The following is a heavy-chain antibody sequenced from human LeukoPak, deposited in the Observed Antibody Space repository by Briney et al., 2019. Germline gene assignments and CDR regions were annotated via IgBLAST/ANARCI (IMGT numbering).Heavy chain of an antibody. J-gene: IGHJ6*04. CDR3: AKGGRGYCSGGSCYDSVSPEGLGYYYGMDV. V-gene: IGHV3-30*18. D-gene: IGHD2-15*01. CDR2: ISYDGSNK. Sequence: GGSLRLSCAASGSTFSSYGMHWVRQAPGKGLEWVAVISYDGSNKYYADSVKGRFTISRDNSKNTLYLQMNSLRAEDTAVYYCAKGGRGYCSGGSCYDSVSPEGLGYYYGMDVWGKGTTVTVSS. CDR1: GSTFSSYG.